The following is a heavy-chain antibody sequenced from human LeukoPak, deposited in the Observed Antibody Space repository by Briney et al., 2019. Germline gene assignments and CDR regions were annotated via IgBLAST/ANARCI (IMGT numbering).Heavy chain of an antibody. V-gene: IGHV4-34*01. CDR1: GGSLSGYY. J-gene: IGHJ6*03. CDR3: ARLVVGATLGGYYYYYYYMDV. D-gene: IGHD1-26*01. CDR2: INHSGST. Sequence: SETLSLTCAVYGGSLSGYYWIWIRQPPGKGLEWIGEINHSGSTNYNPSLKSRVTILVDTSKNQFALNLSSVTAADTAIYYCARLVVGATLGGYYYYYYYMDVWGKGTTVTVSS.